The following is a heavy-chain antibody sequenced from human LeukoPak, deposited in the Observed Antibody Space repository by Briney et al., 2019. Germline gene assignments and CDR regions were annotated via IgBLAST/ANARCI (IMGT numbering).Heavy chain of an antibody. D-gene: IGHD3-16*01. Sequence: GGTLRLSCAASGFRSSDFTMTWVRQAPGKGPEWVSAIGGRGTSTYYADSLGGRFTISRDNSKDMLYLQMNSLKVEDTATYYCGKEGGAWGQGTKVTVSS. J-gene: IGHJ5*02. CDR3: GKEGGA. CDR1: GFRSSDFT. CDR2: IGGRGTST. V-gene: IGHV3-23*01.